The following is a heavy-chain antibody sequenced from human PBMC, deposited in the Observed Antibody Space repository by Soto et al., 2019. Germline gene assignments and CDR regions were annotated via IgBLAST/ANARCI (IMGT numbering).Heavy chain of an antibody. J-gene: IGHJ4*02. Sequence: GGSLRLSCAASGFTFSNAWMNWVRQAPGKGLEWVGRIKSKTDGGTTDYAAPVKGRFTISRDDSKNTLYLQMNSLKTEDTAVYYCTTLYYDFWSGPATQYDYWGQGTLVTVSS. V-gene: IGHV3-15*07. CDR1: GFTFSNAW. CDR3: TTLYYDFWSGPATQYDY. CDR2: IKSKTDGGTT. D-gene: IGHD3-3*01.